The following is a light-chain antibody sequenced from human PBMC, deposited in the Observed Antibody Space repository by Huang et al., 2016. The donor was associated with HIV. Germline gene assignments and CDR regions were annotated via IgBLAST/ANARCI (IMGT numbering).Light chain of an antibody. V-gene: IGKV1-39*01. Sequence: DIQMTQSPSSLSAAVGDRVTITCRASQSITTSLNWYQQRPGKAPTLLIYDASTLQSGVPSRFSGSGSGTDFTLTISSLQPEDFATYHCQQSYRTPDTFGQGTKVEIK. CDR1: QSITTS. CDR2: DAS. CDR3: QQSYRTPDT. J-gene: IGKJ1*01.